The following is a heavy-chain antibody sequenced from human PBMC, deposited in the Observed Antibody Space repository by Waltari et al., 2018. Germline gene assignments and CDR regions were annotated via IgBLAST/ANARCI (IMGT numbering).Heavy chain of an antibody. CDR3: ARNPVEMATMGFDY. J-gene: IGHJ4*02. Sequence: QVQLVQSGAEVKKPGASVKVSCKASGYTFTRYAMHWVRQAPGQRLEWMGWINAGNGNTKYSQKFQGRVTITRDTSASTAYMELSSLRSEDTAVYYCARNPVEMATMGFDYWGQGTLVTVSS. CDR1: GYTFTRYA. D-gene: IGHD5-12*01. CDR2: INAGNGNT. V-gene: IGHV1-3*01.